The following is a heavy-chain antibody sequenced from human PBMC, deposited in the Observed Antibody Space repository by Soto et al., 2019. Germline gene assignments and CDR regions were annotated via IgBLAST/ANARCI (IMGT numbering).Heavy chain of an antibody. CDR3: ATSTWYAFDI. D-gene: IGHD6-13*01. J-gene: IGHJ3*02. V-gene: IGHV3-21*05. CDR2: ITSSSDFL. CDR1: GFTFSTYS. Sequence: GGSLRLSCAASGFTFSTYSMNWVRQTPGKGLEWIAYITSSSDFLYYADSVKGRFTISRDTATNSLYLQMNSLRAEDTAVYYCATSTWYAFDIWGQGTMVTVSS.